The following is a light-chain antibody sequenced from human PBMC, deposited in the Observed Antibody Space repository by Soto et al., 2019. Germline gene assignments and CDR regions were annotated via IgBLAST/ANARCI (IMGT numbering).Light chain of an antibody. CDR2: AAS. CDR1: QSINNW. V-gene: IGKV1-5*01. J-gene: IGKJ1*01. Sequence: DIQMTQSPSTLSASVGDRVTITCRASQSINNWLAWYQQKPGKAPKVLIYAASPLETGVPSRFSGSGSGTEFTLTINSLQPDDFATYFCQQYNTWTFGQGTKVEIK. CDR3: QQYNTWT.